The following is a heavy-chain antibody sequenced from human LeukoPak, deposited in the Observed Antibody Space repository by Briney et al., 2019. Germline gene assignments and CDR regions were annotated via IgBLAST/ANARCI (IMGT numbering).Heavy chain of an antibody. CDR1: GFTFDDYA. CDR2: ISWDGGST. V-gene: IGHV3-43D*03. D-gene: IGHD2-21*02. J-gene: IGHJ4*02. Sequence: PGGSLRLSCAASGFTFDDYAMHWVRQAPGKGLEWVSLISWDGGSTYYADSVKGRFTISRDNSKNSLYLQMNSLRAEDTAVYYCARDKGHCAEWGQGTLVTVSS. CDR3: ARDKGHCAE.